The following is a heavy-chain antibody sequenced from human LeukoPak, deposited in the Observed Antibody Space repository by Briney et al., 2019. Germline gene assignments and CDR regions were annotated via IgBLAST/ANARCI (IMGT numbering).Heavy chain of an antibody. V-gene: IGHV3-48*03. Sequence: GGSLRLSCAASGSTFSSYEMNWVRQAPGKGLEWVSYISSSGSTIYYADSVKGRFTISRDNAKNSLYLQMNSLRAEDTAVYYCASEPQNYYGSGVWGQGTLVTVSS. J-gene: IGHJ4*02. CDR3: ASEPQNYYGSGV. D-gene: IGHD3-10*01. CDR1: GSTFSSYE. CDR2: ISSSGSTI.